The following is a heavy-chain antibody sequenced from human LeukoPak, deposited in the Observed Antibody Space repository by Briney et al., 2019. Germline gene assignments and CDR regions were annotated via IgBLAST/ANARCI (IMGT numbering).Heavy chain of an antibody. CDR2: INTVASYI. CDR3: ARLRRNSDKSGFYYYYDY. Sequence: GGSLRLSCAASGLTFSSFSFNWARQGPGKGLEWVSSINTVASYIYYADSVKGRFTISRDNAKNSPYLQMNSLRAEDTGVYYCARLRRNSDKSGFYYYYDYWGQGTLVTVSS. D-gene: IGHD3-22*01. V-gene: IGHV3-21*06. CDR1: GLTFSSFS. J-gene: IGHJ4*02.